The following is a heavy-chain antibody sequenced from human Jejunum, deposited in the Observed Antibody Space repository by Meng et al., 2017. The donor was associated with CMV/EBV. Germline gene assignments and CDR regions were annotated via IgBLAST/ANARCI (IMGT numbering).Heavy chain of an antibody. J-gene: IGHJ4*02. D-gene: IGHD1-26*01. CDR2: INWNSDYI. CDR3: VKGRYSGSSGYFDY. CDR1: GFTFDDYA. Sequence: YGFTFDDYAMHWVRQAPGKGLEWVSGINWNSDYIYYADSVKGRFTISRDNAKNSLYLQMNNLRAEDTALYYCVKGRYSGSSGYFDYWGQGTLVTVSS. V-gene: IGHV3-9*01.